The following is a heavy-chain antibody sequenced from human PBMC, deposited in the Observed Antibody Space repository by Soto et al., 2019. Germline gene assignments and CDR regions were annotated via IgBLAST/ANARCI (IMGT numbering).Heavy chain of an antibody. CDR3: ARVRTEYDGLDY. CDR1: GGSVSRFG. CDR2: VCSSGST. V-gene: IGHV4-59*02. Sequence: SETLSLTCHVSGGSVSRFGGTWIRQSPGKGLESIPYVCSSGSTNYNPSLESRVAISLDTSKNQFSLRLTSVTAADTAVYFCARVRTEYDGLDYWGQGTLVTVSS. J-gene: IGHJ4*02. D-gene: IGHD3-9*01.